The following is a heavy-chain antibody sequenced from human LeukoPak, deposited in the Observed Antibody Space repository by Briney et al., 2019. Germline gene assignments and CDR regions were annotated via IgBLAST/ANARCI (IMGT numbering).Heavy chain of an antibody. Sequence: PGGSLRLSCAASGSTFRSYAMSWVRQALGKGLEWVSGVGGNGENTYYADSVKGRFTISRDNSKNTLYLQMNSLRAEDTAVYYCTKAQYYDILTGYYGYFQHWGQGALVTVSS. V-gene: IGHV3-23*01. CDR3: TKAQYYDILTGYYGYFQH. J-gene: IGHJ1*01. D-gene: IGHD3-9*01. CDR2: VGGNGENT. CDR1: GSTFRSYA.